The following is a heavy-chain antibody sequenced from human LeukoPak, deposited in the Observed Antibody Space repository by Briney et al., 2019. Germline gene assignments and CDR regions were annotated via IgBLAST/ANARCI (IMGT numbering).Heavy chain of an antibody. CDR2: ISYDGSNK. J-gene: IGHJ4*02. CDR1: GFTFSSYA. V-gene: IGHV3-30-3*01. D-gene: IGHD4-23*01. CDR3: ARESYGGQGGFDY. Sequence: PGGSLRLSCAASGFTFSSYAMHWVRQAPGKGLEWVAVISYDGSNKYYADSVKGRFTISRDNSKNTLYLQMNSLRAEDTAVYYCARESYGGQGGFDYWGQGTLVTVSS.